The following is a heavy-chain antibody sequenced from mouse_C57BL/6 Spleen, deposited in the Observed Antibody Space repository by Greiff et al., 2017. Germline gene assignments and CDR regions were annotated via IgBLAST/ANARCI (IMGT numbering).Heavy chain of an antibody. CDR2: IRSKSNNYAT. J-gene: IGHJ1*03. V-gene: IGHV10-1*01. Sequence: EVKLMESGGGLVQPKGSLKLSCAASGFSFNTYAMNWVRQAPGKGLEWVARIRSKSNNYATYYADSVKDRFTISRDDSESMLYLQMNNLKTEDTAMYYCVRRDYGSSYGEYFDVWGTGTTVTVSS. CDR3: VRRDYGSSYGEYFDV. D-gene: IGHD1-1*01. CDR1: GFSFNTYA.